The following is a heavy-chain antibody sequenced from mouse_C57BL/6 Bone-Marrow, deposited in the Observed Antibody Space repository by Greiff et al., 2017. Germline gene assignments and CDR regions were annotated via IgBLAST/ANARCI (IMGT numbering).Heavy chain of an antibody. D-gene: IGHD1-1*01. CDR3: ARITTVVDYYAMDY. CDR1: GYTFTDYN. V-gene: IGHV1-22*01. J-gene: IGHJ4*01. Sequence: EVQLQQSGPELVKPGASVKMSCKASGYTFTDYNMHWVKQSHGKSLEWIGYINPNNGGTSYNQKFKGKATLTVNKSSSTAYMELRRLTSEDSAVYYCARITTVVDYYAMDYWGQGTSVTVSS. CDR2: INPNNGGT.